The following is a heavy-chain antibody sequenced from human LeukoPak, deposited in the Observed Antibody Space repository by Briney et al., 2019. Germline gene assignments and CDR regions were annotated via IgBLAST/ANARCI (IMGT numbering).Heavy chain of an antibody. CDR2: IYHSGST. D-gene: IGHD3-10*01. CDR3: ARDRKVQGVIIFDY. Sequence: SQTLSLTCAVSGGSISSGGYSWSWIRQPPGKGLEWIGYIYHSGSTYYNPSLKSRVTISVDRSKNQFSLKLSSVTAADTAVYYCARDRKVQGVIIFDYWGQGTLVTVSS. CDR1: GGSISSGGYS. J-gene: IGHJ4*02. V-gene: IGHV4-30-2*01.